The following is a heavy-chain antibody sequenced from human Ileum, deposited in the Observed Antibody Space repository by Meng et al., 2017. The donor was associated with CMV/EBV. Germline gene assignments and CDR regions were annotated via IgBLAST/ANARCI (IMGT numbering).Heavy chain of an antibody. CDR3: ARGLPEITIFGVVQARYYYYYGMDV. D-gene: IGHD3-3*01. J-gene: IGHJ6*02. CDR1: GGTFSSYA. Sequence: SVKVSCKASGGTFSSYAISWVRQAPGQGLEWMGGIIPIFGTANYAQKFQGRVTITTDEPTSTAYMELSSLRSEDTAVYYCARGLPEITIFGVVQARYYYYYGMDVWGQGTTVTVSS. CDR2: IIPIFGTA. V-gene: IGHV1-69*05.